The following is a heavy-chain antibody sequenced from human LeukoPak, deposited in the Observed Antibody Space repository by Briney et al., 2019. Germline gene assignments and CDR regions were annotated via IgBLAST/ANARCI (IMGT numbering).Heavy chain of an antibody. CDR2: ISSSSTI. D-gene: IGHD4-23*01. CDR1: GFTLSSYS. CDR3: ARSTTVVT. Sequence: GGSLRLSCAASGFTLSSYSMNWVRQAPGKGRGWVSYISSSSTIYYADSVKGRFTISRDNAKNSLYLQVNSLRAEDTAVYYCARSTTVVTWGQGTLVTVSS. V-gene: IGHV3-48*01. J-gene: IGHJ5*02.